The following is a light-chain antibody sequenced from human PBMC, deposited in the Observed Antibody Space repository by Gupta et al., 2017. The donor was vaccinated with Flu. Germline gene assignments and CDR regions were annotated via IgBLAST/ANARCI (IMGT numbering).Light chain of an antibody. CDR1: SSDVGGYNY. V-gene: IGLV2-14*01. Sequence: SITISCTGTSSDVGGYNYVSWYQQHPGKAPKLIIYEVSNRPSGVSNRFSGSKSGNTASLTISGLQAEDEADYYCSAYTNSATRVFGGGIKLTVL. CDR2: EVS. CDR3: SAYTNSATRV. J-gene: IGLJ3*02.